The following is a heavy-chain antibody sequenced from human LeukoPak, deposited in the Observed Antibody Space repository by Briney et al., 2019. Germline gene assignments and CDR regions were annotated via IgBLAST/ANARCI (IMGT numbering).Heavy chain of an antibody. CDR2: IIPIFGTA. D-gene: IGHD5-24*01. V-gene: IGHV1-69*05. CDR3: ARDPERRDGYNYPIDAFDI. J-gene: IGHJ3*02. Sequence: SVKVSCKASGGTFSSYAISWVRQAPGQGLEWMGRIIPIFGTANYAQKFQGRVTITTDESTSTAYMELSSLRSEDTAVYYCARDPERRDGYNYPIDAFDIWGQGTMVTIPS. CDR1: GGTFSSYA.